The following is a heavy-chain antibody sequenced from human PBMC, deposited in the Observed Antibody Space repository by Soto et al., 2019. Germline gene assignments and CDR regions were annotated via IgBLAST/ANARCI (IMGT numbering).Heavy chain of an antibody. D-gene: IGHD6-13*01. CDR3: ARDRIAGSKYYYCMDV. V-gene: IGHV1-69*01. CDR1: GGTFSSYA. CDR2: IIPIFGTE. J-gene: IGHJ6*02. Sequence: QVQLVQSGAEVKKPGSSVRVSCKASGGTFSSYAISWVRQAPGQGLEWMGGIIPIFGTENYAQKFQGRVTITADESTSTAYMELCSLRSADTAVYYCARDRIAGSKYYYCMDVCGQGTTVTVSS.